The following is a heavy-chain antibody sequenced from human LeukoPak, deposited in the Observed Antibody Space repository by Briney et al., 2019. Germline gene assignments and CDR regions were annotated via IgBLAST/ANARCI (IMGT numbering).Heavy chain of an antibody. CDR3: AREKIAYYDNSGRGWFDP. CDR1: GGSISSGSYY. V-gene: IGHV4-61*02. D-gene: IGHD3-22*01. Sequence: PSQTLSLTCTVSGGSISSGSYYWSWIRQPAGTGLEWIGRIYTSGSTNYNPSLKSRVTISVDTSKNQFSLKLSSVTAADTAVYYCAREKIAYYDNSGRGWFDPWGQGTLVTVSS. J-gene: IGHJ5*02. CDR2: IYTSGST.